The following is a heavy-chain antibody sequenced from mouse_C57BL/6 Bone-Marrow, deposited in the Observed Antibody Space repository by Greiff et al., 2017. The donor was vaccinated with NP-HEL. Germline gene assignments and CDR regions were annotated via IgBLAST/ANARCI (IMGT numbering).Heavy chain of an antibody. V-gene: IGHV1-15*01. CDR1: GYTFTDYE. CDR3: TRGGTTVVAGGY. Sequence: VKVVESGAELVRPGASVTLSCKASGYTFTDYEMHWVKQTPVHGLEWIGAIDPETGGTAYNQKFKGKAILTADKSSSTAYMELRSLTSEDSAVYYCTRGGTTVVAGGYWGQGTSVTVSS. D-gene: IGHD1-1*01. J-gene: IGHJ4*01. CDR2: IDPETGGT.